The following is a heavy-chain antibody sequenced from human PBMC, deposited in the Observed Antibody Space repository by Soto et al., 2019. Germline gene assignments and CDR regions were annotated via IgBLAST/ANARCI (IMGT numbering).Heavy chain of an antibody. V-gene: IGHV4-59*08. CDR1: GGSISSYY. CDR3: ARRWGTTFDD. Sequence: QVQLQESGPGLVKPSETLSLTCTVSGGSISSYYWSWIRQPPGKGLEWIWNIYNSGSTNYNPSLTSRVTISVDTSKHQLSLKLSSVTAADTAVYYCARRWGTTFDDWGQGTLVTVSS. CDR2: IYNSGST. J-gene: IGHJ4*02. D-gene: IGHD3-16*01.